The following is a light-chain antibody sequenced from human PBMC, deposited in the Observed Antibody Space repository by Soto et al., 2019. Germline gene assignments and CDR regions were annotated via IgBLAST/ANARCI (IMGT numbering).Light chain of an antibody. CDR2: SAS. CDR3: QQTFRTPHT. J-gene: IGKJ2*01. CDR1: QTISSY. Sequence: DIQMTQSPASLSASVGDRVTITCRASQTISSYLNWYQQKAGAAPKLLIYSASTLQSGVPSRFSGSGFGTDDPLTISSLQPADFAVYYCQQTFRTPHTFGQGTKLDIK. V-gene: IGKV1-39*01.